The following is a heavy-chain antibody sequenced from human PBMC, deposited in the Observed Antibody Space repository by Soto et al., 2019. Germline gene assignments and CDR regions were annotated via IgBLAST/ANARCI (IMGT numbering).Heavy chain of an antibody. CDR2: IYYGGTT. V-gene: IGHV4-61*05. Sequence: PSEILSLTCTVSGGSISSSNYYWGWIRQPPGKGLEWIGYIYYGGTTSYNPSLKSRVTISLETSKSQFSLRLTSVTAADTAVYYCARLGRYYQSLDSWGPGTLVTVSS. D-gene: IGHD3-10*01. CDR3: ARLGRYYQSLDS. J-gene: IGHJ5*01. CDR1: GGSISSSNYY.